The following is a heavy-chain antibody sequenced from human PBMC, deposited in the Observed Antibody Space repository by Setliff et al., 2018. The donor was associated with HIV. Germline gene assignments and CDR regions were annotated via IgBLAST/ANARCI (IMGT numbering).Heavy chain of an antibody. CDR1: GGTFSSYA. V-gene: IGHV1-69*13. J-gene: IGHJ4*02. D-gene: IGHD3-22*01. Sequence: AASVKVSCKASGGTFSSYAISWVRQAPGQGLEWMGGIIPIFGTANYAQKFQGRVTITADESTSTAYMELSSLRSEDTAVYYCARLTLSYYDSSGDRPGGSGYWGQGTLVTVSS. CDR3: ARLTLSYYDSSGDRPGGSGY. CDR2: IIPIFGTA.